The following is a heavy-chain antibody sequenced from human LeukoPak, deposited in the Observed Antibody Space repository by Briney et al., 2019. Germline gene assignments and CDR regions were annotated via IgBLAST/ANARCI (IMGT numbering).Heavy chain of an antibody. Sequence: GASVKVSCKASGYNFYSHPIHWVRQAPGQRLEWMGWLNTGNGDTKYLEEFQGRVTFTRDTSASTAYMEVTSLRSEDLAVYYCARYGTATNAFDVWGQGTMVIVSS. CDR1: GYNFYSHP. D-gene: IGHD1/OR15-1a*01. CDR2: LNTGNGDT. J-gene: IGHJ3*01. CDR3: ARYGTATNAFDV. V-gene: IGHV1-3*03.